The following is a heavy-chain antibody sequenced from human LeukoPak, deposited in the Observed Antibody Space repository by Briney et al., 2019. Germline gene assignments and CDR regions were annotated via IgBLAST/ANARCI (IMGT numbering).Heavy chain of an antibody. CDR3: ARRGSTYSGSPRIFLQH. J-gene: IGHJ1*01. Sequence: PSETLSLTCTVSGGSMGSFYWSWIRQPPGRGLEWIGDISSSGGTNYNPSLKSRVTISVDTSKKQFSLKLSSVTAADTAVYYCARRGSTYSGSPRIFLQHWGQGTLVTVSS. V-gene: IGHV4-59*08. CDR1: GGSMGSFY. D-gene: IGHD1-26*01. CDR2: ISSSGGT.